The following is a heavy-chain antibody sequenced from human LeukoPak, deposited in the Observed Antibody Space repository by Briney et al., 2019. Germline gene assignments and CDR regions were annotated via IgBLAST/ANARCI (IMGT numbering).Heavy chain of an antibody. CDR2: IIPIFGTA. D-gene: IGHD5-12*01. CDR1: GGTFSSYA. Sequence: SVTVSCKASGGTFSSYAISWVRQAPGQGLEWMGGIIPIFGTANYAHKFQGRVTITADESTSTAYMELSSLRSEDTAVYYCARMIVATTRPYFDYWGQGTLVTVSS. J-gene: IGHJ4*02. CDR3: ARMIVATTRPYFDY. V-gene: IGHV1-69*01.